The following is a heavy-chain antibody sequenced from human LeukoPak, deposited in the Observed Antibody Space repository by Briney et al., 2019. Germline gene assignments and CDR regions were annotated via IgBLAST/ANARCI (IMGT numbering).Heavy chain of an antibody. V-gene: IGHV3-23*01. CDR2: ISGSGGST. Sequence: GGSLRLSCAASGFTFSSYAMSWVRQAPGKGLEWVSAISGSGGSTYYADSVKGRFTISRDNSKNTLYLQMNSLRVEDTAVYYCAKGPQLGVRFADYWGQGTLVTVSS. CDR3: AKGPQLGVRFADY. CDR1: GFTFSSYA. D-gene: IGHD3-3*01. J-gene: IGHJ4*02.